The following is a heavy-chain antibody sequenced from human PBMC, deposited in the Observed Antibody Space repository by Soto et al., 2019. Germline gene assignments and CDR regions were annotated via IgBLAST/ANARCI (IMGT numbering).Heavy chain of an antibody. CDR3: AREGDGSGWQRMRY. D-gene: IGHD6-19*01. CDR1: GYTFTSYG. Sequence: QVQLVQSGAEVKKPGSSVKVSCKASGYTFTSYGISWVRQAPGQGLEWMGWISAYNGNTNYAQKLQGRVTMTTATYMSPAYMELWSLSSDDTAVYYCAREGDGSGWQRMRYWGQGTLITVSS. J-gene: IGHJ4*02. CDR2: ISAYNGNT. V-gene: IGHV1-18*01.